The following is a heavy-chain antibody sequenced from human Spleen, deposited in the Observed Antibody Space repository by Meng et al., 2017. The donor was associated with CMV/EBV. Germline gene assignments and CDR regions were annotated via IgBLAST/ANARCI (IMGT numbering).Heavy chain of an antibody. CDR3: ATVLYSFGPYYFDY. J-gene: IGHJ4*02. CDR2: INHSGST. D-gene: IGHD2-15*01. V-gene: IGHV4-34*01. CDR1: GGSFSGYY. Sequence: SETLSLTCAVYGGSFSGYYWSWIRQPPGKGLEWIGEINHSGSTNYNPSLKSRVTISVDTSKNQFSLKLSSVTAADTAVYYCATVLYSFGPYYFDYWGQGSLVTVSS.